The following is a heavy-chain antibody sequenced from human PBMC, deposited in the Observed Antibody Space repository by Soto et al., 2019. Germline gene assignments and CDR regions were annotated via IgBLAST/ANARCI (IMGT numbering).Heavy chain of an antibody. CDR2: INYSGST. V-gene: IGHV4-59*01. CDR3: ARGGGSSGV. CDR1: GGSMSSYY. Sequence: SETLSLTCTVSGGSMSSYYWDWIRQPPGKRLEWIGNINYSGSTNYNPSLKSRVTISVDTSKNQLSLKLTSVTAADTAVYYCARGGGSSGVWGQGTLVTVSS. D-gene: IGHD2-15*01. J-gene: IGHJ4*02.